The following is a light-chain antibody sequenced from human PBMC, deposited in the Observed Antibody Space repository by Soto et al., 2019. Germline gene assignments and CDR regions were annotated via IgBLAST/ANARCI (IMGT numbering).Light chain of an antibody. Sequence: QSVLTQPPSVSAAPGQMVTISCSGSSSSIGNNYASWYQQLPGTAPKLLIYENNKRPSGVSNRFSGSKSGNTAYLTISGLQVEDEAEYFCFSFTTTSTHVFGTGTKVTV. J-gene: IGLJ1*01. V-gene: IGLV1-51*01. CDR3: FSFTTTSTHV. CDR1: SSSIGNNY. CDR2: ENN.